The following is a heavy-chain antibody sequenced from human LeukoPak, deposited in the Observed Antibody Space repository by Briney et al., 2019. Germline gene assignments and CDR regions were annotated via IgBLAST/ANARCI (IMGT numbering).Heavy chain of an antibody. D-gene: IGHD3-10*01. J-gene: IGHJ6*02. CDR1: GFTFDDYA. CDR2: ISWDGGST. CDR3: AKDVGITMVRGVIMGRFKTLQSYGMDV. V-gene: IGHV3-43D*03. Sequence: PGGSLRLSCAASGFTFDDYAMHWVRQAPGKGLEWVSLISWDGGSTYYADSVKGRFTISRDNSKNSLYLQMNSLRAEDTALYYCAKDVGITMVRGVIMGRFKTLQSYGMDVWGQGTTITVSS.